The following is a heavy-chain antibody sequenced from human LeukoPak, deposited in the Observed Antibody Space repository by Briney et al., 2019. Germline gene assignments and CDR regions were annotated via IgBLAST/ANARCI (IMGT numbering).Heavy chain of an antibody. Sequence: GGSLRLSCAASGVTFSGYGMHWVRQAPGKGLEWVAFIRYDGSNKYYADSVKGRFTISRDNSENTLYLQMNSLRAEDTAVYYCAKETYSSGWYELDYWGQGTLVTVSS. CDR3: AKETYSSGWYELDY. CDR2: IRYDGSNK. CDR1: GVTFSGYG. J-gene: IGHJ4*02. V-gene: IGHV3-30*02. D-gene: IGHD6-19*01.